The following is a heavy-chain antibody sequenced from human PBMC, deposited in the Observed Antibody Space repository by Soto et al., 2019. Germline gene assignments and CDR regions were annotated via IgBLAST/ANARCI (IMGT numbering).Heavy chain of an antibody. Sequence: VQLQQWGAGLLKPSETLSLTCAVYGGSFSGYYWTWIRQPPGTGLEWIGEINHSGSTNYNPPLKSRVTISVDTSKNQFSLKLTSVTAADTAVYYCARDKITGLFDYWGQGTLVTVSS. CDR3: ARDKITGLFDY. V-gene: IGHV4-34*01. CDR2: INHSGST. D-gene: IGHD2-8*02. J-gene: IGHJ4*02. CDR1: GGSFSGYY.